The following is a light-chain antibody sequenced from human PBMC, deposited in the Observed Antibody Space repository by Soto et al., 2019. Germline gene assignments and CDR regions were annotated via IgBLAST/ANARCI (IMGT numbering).Light chain of an antibody. Sequence: EIVLTQSPGTLSLSPGERATLSCRASQSVSSSYLAWYQQKPGQAPRLLIYGASSRATGIPDRFSGSGSETDFTISVSRPEPEDFALYYWQQYGSTLYAFGQGTKLEIK. J-gene: IGKJ2*01. V-gene: IGKV3-20*01. CDR1: QSVSSSY. CDR2: GAS. CDR3: QQYGSTLYA.